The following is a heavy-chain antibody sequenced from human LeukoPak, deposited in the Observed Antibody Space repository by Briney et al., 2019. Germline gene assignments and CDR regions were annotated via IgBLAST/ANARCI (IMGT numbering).Heavy chain of an antibody. CDR2: IWNDGSNK. J-gene: IGHJ4*02. Sequence: GMSLRLSCAASGFTFNVYGIQWVRQAPGKGLEWVAVIWNDGSNKYYADSVKGRFTISRDNSKDTLYLQMNSLRVEDTAVYYCARAVGPFDYWGQGTLVTVSS. V-gene: IGHV3-33*01. CDR3: ARAVGPFDY. CDR1: GFTFNVYG. D-gene: IGHD3-16*01.